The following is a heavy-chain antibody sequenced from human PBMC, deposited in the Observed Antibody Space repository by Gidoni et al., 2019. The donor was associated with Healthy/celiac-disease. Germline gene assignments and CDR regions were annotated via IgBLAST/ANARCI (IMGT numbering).Heavy chain of an antibody. J-gene: IGHJ3*02. Sequence: QVQLVVSGGGVVQPGRSLRLPCAASAFTFSSYGMHWVRQAPGKGLEWVAVIGYEGSNKNYADSVKGRFTISRDNSKNTLYLQMNSLRAEDTAVYYCARGPREPDAFDIWGQGTMVTVSS. D-gene: IGHD1-26*01. CDR3: ARGPREPDAFDI. CDR2: IGYEGSNK. CDR1: AFTFSSYG. V-gene: IGHV3-33*01.